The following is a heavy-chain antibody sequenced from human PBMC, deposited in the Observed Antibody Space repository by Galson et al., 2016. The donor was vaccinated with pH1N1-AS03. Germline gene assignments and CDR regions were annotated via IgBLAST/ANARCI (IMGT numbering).Heavy chain of an antibody. Sequence: SLRLSCAASRFTFSTYAMHWVRQAPGKGLEWVAVIWYDGHEKYYADSVRGRFTVSRDNSKKILYLQMNSLRADDTAVYYRARAETHGRQAVASGIDVWGQGTTVIVSS. CDR2: IWYDGHEK. CDR1: RFTFSTYA. V-gene: IGHV3-33*01. CDR3: ARAETHGRQAVASGIDV. J-gene: IGHJ6*02. D-gene: IGHD6-19*01.